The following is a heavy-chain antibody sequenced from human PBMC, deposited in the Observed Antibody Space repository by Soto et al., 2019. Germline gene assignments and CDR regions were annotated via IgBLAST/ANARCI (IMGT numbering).Heavy chain of an antibody. J-gene: IGHJ4*02. CDR3: ASFDSSGYYPHLAY. CDR2: INAGNGNT. CDR1: GYTFTSYA. D-gene: IGHD3-22*01. Sequence: ASVKVSCKASGYTFTSYAMHWARQAPGQRLEWMGWINAGNGNTKYSQKFQGRVTITRDTSASTAYMELSSLRSEDTAVYYCASFDSSGYYPHLAYWGQGTLVTVSS. V-gene: IGHV1-3*01.